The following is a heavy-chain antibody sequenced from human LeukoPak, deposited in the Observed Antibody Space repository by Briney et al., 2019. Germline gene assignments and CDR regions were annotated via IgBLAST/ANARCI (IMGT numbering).Heavy chain of an antibody. Sequence: PGESLKISCKASGYSFSNYWIGWVRQMPGKGLEWMGIIYPGDSDTRCSPSFQGQVTISADKSITTGYLQWSSLKASDTAMYYCARAPTSVSNPYYFDYWGQGALVTVSS. J-gene: IGHJ4*02. CDR2: IYPGDSDT. CDR3: ARAPTSVSNPYYFDY. V-gene: IGHV5-51*01. D-gene: IGHD4-11*01. CDR1: GYSFSNYW.